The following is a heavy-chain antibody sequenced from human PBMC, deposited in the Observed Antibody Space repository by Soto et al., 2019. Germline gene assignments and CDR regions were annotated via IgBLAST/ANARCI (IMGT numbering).Heavy chain of an antibody. Sequence: QVQLQQCGAGLLKPSETLSLTCAVYGGSFSGYFWCWIRQPPGKGLEWIGEIHQSGSSNYNPSLKRRVPRSVDTSIYQFSLKLSSPTAAEPAVYSCARLRRGYSSRWSDSWGQGTLVTVSS. CDR3: ARLRRGYSSRWSDS. J-gene: IGHJ5*01. CDR1: GGSFSGYF. D-gene: IGHD6-13*01. V-gene: IGHV4-34*01. CDR2: IHQSGSS.